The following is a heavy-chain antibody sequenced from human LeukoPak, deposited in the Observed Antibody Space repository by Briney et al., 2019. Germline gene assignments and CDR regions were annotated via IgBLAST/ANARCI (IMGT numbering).Heavy chain of an antibody. CDR3: AKNSKTPGVAAAGSWFDP. V-gene: IGHV3-23*01. CDR2: ISDSGGST. D-gene: IGHD6-13*01. Sequence: GGSLRLSCAASGFTFSSYYMSWVRQAPGKGLEWVSAISDSGGSTNYADSVKGRFTISRDNSKNTLYLQMNSLRAEDTAVYHCAKNSKTPGVAAAGSWFDPWGQGTLVSVSS. CDR1: GFTFSSYY. J-gene: IGHJ5*02.